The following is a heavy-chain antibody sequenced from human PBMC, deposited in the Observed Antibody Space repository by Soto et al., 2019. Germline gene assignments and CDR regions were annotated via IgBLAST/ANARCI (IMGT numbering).Heavy chain of an antibody. CDR2: ISYDGSNK. CDR1: GFTFSSYA. D-gene: IGHD5-18*01. CDR3: ARDRRGQLWFEDYYYYGMDV. J-gene: IGHJ6*02. V-gene: IGHV3-30-3*01. Sequence: GGSLRLSCAAFGFTFSSYAMHWVRQAPGKGLEWVAVISYDGSNKYYADSVKGRFTISRDNSKNTLYLQMNSLRAEDTAVYYCARDRRGQLWFEDYYYYGMDVWGQGTTVTVSS.